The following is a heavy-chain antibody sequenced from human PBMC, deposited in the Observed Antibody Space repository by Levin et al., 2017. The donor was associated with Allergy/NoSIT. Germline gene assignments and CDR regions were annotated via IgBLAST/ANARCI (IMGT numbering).Heavy chain of an antibody. V-gene: IGHV3-48*03. Sequence: PGGSLRLSCAASGFTFSSYEMNWVRQAPGKGLEWVSYISSSGSTIYYADSVKGRFTISRDNAKNSLYLQMNSLRAEDTAVYYCARDSGSWSYFDYWGQGTLVTVSS. CDR3: ARDSGSWSYFDY. CDR2: ISSSGSTI. CDR1: GFTFSSYE. J-gene: IGHJ4*02. D-gene: IGHD6-13*01.